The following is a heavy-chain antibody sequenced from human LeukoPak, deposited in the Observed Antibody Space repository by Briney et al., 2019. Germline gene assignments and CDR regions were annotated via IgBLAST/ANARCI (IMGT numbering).Heavy chain of an antibody. V-gene: IGHV1-69*04. Sequence: ASVKRSCNASGGTFSSYAISWGRQAPGPGLEWMGRIIPILGIANYAQKFQGRVTITADKSTSTAYMELSSLRSEDTAVYYCARSPFSSATEEEAWGQGTLVTVSS. CDR2: IIPILGIA. CDR1: GGTFSSYA. CDR3: ARSPFSSATEEEA. J-gene: IGHJ5*02.